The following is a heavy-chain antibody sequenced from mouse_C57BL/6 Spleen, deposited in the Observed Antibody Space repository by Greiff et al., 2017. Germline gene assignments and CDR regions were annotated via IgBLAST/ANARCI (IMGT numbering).Heavy chain of an antibody. CDR2: IHPNSGST. J-gene: IGHJ4*01. CDR3: AREGNYYGSPYYYAMDY. CDR1: GYTFTSYW. Sequence: VQLQQPGAELVKPGASVKLSCKASGYTFTSYWMHWVKQRPGQGLEWIGMIHPNSGSTNYNEKFKSKATLTVDKSSSTAYMQLSSLTSEDSAVYYCAREGNYYGSPYYYAMDYWGQGTSVTVSS. D-gene: IGHD1-1*01. V-gene: IGHV1-64*01.